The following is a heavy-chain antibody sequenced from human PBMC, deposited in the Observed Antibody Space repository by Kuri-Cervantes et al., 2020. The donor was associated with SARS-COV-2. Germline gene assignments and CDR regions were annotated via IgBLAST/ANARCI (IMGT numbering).Heavy chain of an antibody. Sequence: ESLKISCTVSGGSISSYYWSWMRQPPGKGLEWIGNIHYSGSTNYNPSLKSRVTISVDTSKNQFSLKLSSVTAADTAVYYCARRGGVRGYSFVRSHAGFDPCGQGTLVTSSS. D-gene: IGHD5-18*01. V-gene: IGHV4-59*12. CDR3: ARRGGVRGYSFVRSHAGFDP. J-gene: IGHJ5*02. CDR1: GGSISSYY. CDR2: IHYSGST.